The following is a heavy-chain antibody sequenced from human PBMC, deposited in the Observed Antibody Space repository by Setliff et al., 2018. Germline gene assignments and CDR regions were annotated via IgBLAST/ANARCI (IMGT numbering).Heavy chain of an antibody. CDR2: IIPIFGTA. CDR3: AREEGPTTDPRKNFDS. J-gene: IGHJ5*01. CDR1: GGTFSSYA. D-gene: IGHD1-1*01. Sequence: SVKVSCKASGGTFSSYAISWVRQAPGQGLEWMGGIIPIFGTANYAQKFQGRVTITADESTSTAYMELSSLRSEDTAVYYCAREEGPTTDPRKNFDSWGQGAPVTVSS. V-gene: IGHV1-69*13.